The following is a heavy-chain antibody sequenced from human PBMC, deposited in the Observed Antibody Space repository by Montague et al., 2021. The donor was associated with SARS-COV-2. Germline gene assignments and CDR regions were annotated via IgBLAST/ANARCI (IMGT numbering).Heavy chain of an antibody. V-gene: IGHV4-39*01. D-gene: IGHD3-10*01. J-gene: IGHJ4*02. CDR1: GSSFDSDNFF. Sequence: SETLSLTCSVSGSSFDSDNFFWGWIRQPPGKRLEWIGVISNGGRTFDNPSLKSRVTISVHTSRNQLSLNVKSVTAADTAVYYCARHRRYDAVTYYPDFWGQGILVTVSS. CDR2: ISNGGRT. CDR3: ARHRRYDAVTYYPDF.